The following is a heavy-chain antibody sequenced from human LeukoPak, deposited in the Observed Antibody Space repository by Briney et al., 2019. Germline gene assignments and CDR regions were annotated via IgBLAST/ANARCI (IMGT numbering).Heavy chain of an antibody. J-gene: IGHJ4*02. CDR1: GFTFSSYG. CDR2: IWYDGSNK. V-gene: IGHV3-33*06. D-gene: IGHD3-3*01. CDR3: AKDPYYDFWSGYYQYFDY. Sequence: GGSLRLSCAASGFTFSSYGMHWVRQAPGKGLEWVAVIWYDGSNKYYADSVKGRFAISRDNSKNTLYLQMNSLRAEDTAVYYCAKDPYYDFWSGYYQYFDYWGQGTLVTVSS.